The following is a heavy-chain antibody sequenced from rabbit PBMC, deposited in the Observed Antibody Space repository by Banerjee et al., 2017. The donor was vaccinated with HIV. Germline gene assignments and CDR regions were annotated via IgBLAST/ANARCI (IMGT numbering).Heavy chain of an antibody. V-gene: IGHV1S45*01. CDR3: ARDRDGDAGYGSLAL. J-gene: IGHJ3*01. Sequence: QEQLEESGGDLVKPEGSLTLTCTASGIDFSYIYYMCWVRQAPGKGLELIACINTSSGSTVYATWAKGRFTISKTSSTTVTLQMTSLTAADTATYFCARDRDGDAGYGSLALWGQGTLVTVS. CDR1: GIDFSYIYY. D-gene: IGHD7-1*01. CDR2: INTSSGST.